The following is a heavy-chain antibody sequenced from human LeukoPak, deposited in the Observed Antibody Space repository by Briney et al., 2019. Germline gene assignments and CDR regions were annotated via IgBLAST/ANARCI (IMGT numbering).Heavy chain of an antibody. Sequence: GALRLSCAASGFTVSSDYMSWVRQAPGKGLEWVSLIYSGGTTKYADSVKGRFTISRDNSKNTLYLQMNSLRAEDTALYYCARAEYDSSLGFDYWGQGTLVTVSS. J-gene: IGHJ4*02. CDR2: IYSGGTT. V-gene: IGHV3-53*01. CDR1: GFTVSSDY. D-gene: IGHD3-22*01. CDR3: ARAEYDSSLGFDY.